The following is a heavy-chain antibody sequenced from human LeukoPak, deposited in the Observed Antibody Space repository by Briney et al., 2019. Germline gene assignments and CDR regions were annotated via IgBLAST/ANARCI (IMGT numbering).Heavy chain of an antibody. D-gene: IGHD3-10*01. V-gene: IGHV4-38-2*02. Sequence: SETLSLTCTVSGYSISSGYYWGWIRQPPGKGLEWIGNIFYSGSTYYSPSLRSRVTISLDTSRNQFSLKLNSVTAADTAVYYCAKSNGYGLIDIWGQGTMVTVSS. J-gene: IGHJ3*02. CDR2: IFYSGST. CDR1: GYSISSGYY. CDR3: AKSNGYGLIDI.